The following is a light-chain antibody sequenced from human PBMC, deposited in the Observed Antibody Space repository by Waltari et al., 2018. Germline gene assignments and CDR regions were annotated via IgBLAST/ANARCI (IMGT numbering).Light chain of an antibody. J-gene: IGKJ1*01. CDR1: RSISKY. CDR2: HAS. V-gene: IGKV3-20*01. Sequence: EIVLTQSPGTLSLSPGERATLSCRASRSISKYLAWYQQKPGQAPRLLIYHASSRAAGIPDRFSGSGSGTDFSLTISRLEPEDFAVYYCQHDESLPVTFGQGTKVEIK. CDR3: QHDESLPVT.